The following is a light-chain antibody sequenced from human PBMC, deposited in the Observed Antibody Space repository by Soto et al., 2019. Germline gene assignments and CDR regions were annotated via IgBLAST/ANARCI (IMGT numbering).Light chain of an antibody. V-gene: IGLV2-23*01. CDR3: CSYAGRSTDVV. CDR2: EGS. J-gene: IGLJ2*01. Sequence: QSALTQPASVSGSPGQSITISCTGTSSDVGSYNLVSWYQQHPGKAPKLMIYEGSKRPSGVSNRFSGSKSGNTASLTISGLQAEDEADYYCCSYAGRSTDVVFGGGTKLTLL. CDR1: SSDVGSYNL.